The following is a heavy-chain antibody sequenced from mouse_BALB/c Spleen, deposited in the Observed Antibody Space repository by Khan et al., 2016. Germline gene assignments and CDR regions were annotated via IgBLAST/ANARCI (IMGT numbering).Heavy chain of an antibody. J-gene: IGHJ4*01. Sequence: QVQLKQSGPELKKPGETVKISCKASEYTFTNYGMNWVKQAPGKGLKWMGWINTNTGEPTYAEEFKGRFAFSLEASASTAYLQINNLKNEDSATYFCARTGDYPYYAIDYWGQGTSVTVSS. D-gene: IGHD2-13*01. CDR2: INTNTGEP. CDR3: ARTGDYPYYAIDY. CDR1: EYTFTNYG. V-gene: IGHV9-3*02.